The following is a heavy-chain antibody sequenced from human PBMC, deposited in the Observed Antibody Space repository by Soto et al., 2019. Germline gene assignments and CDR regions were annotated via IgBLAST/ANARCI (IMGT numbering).Heavy chain of an antibody. D-gene: IGHD2-2*01. J-gene: IGHJ4*02. CDR3: AKVPSDIVVVPAAISFDY. Sequence: GGSLRLSCSASGFTVSTYTMGWVRLAPGKGLEWVSTIFSGGVTTKYADSVTGRFSISRDNSKNTLYLQMNSLRAEDTAVYYCAKVPSDIVVVPAAISFDYSGQGTLVTVSS. V-gene: IGHV3-23*05. CDR2: IFSGGVTT. CDR1: GFTVSTYT.